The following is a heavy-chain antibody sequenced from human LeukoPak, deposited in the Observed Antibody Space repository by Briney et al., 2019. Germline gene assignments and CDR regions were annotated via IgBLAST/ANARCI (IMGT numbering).Heavy chain of an antibody. CDR1: GGSISSSTFY. V-gene: IGHV4-39*07. J-gene: IGHJ5*02. CDR3: ARGVVGWFDP. D-gene: IGHD2-2*01. Sequence: SEALSLTCTVSGGSISSSTFYWGWIRQPPGKGLEWIGTIYYSGSTFYNPSLKSRVTISVDTSKNQFSLKLRSVTAADTAIYYCARGVVGWFDPWGQGTLVTVSS. CDR2: IYYSGST.